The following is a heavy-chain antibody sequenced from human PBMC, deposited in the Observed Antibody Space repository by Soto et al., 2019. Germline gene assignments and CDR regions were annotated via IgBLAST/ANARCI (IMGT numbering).Heavy chain of an antibody. D-gene: IGHD1-26*01. J-gene: IGHJ5*02. Sequence: SETLSLTCNVSGASLSRYYWSWIRQPPGKGLEWIGRIYATGDTDYNPSLKSRISMSVDMSKKQFSLTMRSVTAADTAIYYCVRDGTKNLRDRFEPWGRGILVTVS. CDR3: VRDGTKNLRDRFEP. CDR2: IYATGDT. V-gene: IGHV4-4*07. CDR1: GASLSRYY.